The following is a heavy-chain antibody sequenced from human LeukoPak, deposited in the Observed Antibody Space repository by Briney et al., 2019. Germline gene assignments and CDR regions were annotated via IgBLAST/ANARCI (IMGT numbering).Heavy chain of an antibody. D-gene: IGHD2-15*01. J-gene: IGHJ4*02. CDR3: ARDCSGGSCYNLDY. CDR2: ISTTSTYI. Sequence: PGGSLRLSCAASGFTFSAYTMNWVRQPPGKGLEWVSSISTTSTYIYYADSLKGRFTISRDNSKNTVYLQMNSLRAEDTAFYYCARDCSGGSCYNLDYWGQGTLVTVSS. V-gene: IGHV3-21*01. CDR1: GFTFSAYT.